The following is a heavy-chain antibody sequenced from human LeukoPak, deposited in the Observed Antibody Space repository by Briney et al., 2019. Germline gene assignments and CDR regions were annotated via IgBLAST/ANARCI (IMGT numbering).Heavy chain of an antibody. V-gene: IGHV3-30*01. Sequence: PGGSLRLSCAASGFTFSSYAMHWVRQAPGKGLEWVAVISYDGSNKYYADSGKGRFTISRDNSKNTLYLQMNSLRAEDTAVYYCARAGSYKGYYYYYYYMDVWAKGPRSPSP. D-gene: IGHD1-26*01. CDR3: ARAGSYKGYYYYYYYMDV. CDR1: GFTFSSYA. CDR2: ISYDGSNK. J-gene: IGHJ6*03.